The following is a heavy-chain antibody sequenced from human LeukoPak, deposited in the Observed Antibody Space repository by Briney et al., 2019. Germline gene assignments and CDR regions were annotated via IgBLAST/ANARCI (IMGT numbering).Heavy chain of an antibody. CDR2: INHSGST. V-gene: IGHV4-34*01. D-gene: IGHD3-22*01. CDR1: GGSFSGYY. J-gene: IGHJ3*02. Sequence: PSETLSLTCAVYGGSFSGYYWSWIRQPPGKGLEWIGEINHSGSTNYNPSLKSRVTISVDTSKNQFSLKLSSVTAADTAVYYCARSNYDSSGYHGAFDIWGQGTMVTVSS. CDR3: ARSNYDSSGYHGAFDI.